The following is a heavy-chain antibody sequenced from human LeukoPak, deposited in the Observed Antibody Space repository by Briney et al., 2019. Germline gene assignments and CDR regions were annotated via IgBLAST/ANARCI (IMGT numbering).Heavy chain of an antibody. CDR3: VKPRTFYDILTVSFQQ. Sequence: PGGSLRLSCAASGFTVSSNYMSWVRQAPGKGLEWVAVISYDGGEQHYGDSVKGRFSISRDDSKSTLYLQMNSLTVEDTALYYCVKPRTFYDILTVSFQQWGQGTWVTVSS. J-gene: IGHJ1*01. CDR1: GFTVSSNY. CDR2: ISYDGGEQ. D-gene: IGHD3-9*01. V-gene: IGHV3-30*18.